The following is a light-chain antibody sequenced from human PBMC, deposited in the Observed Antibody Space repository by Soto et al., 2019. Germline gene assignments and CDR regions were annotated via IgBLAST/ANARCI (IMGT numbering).Light chain of an antibody. J-gene: IGKJ4*01. CDR1: PSVSLY. Sequence: EIVLTQSPATLSLSPGERATLSCRASPSVSLYFGWYQQKPGQAPPLLIFDASKRATVIPARFSGSGSGTDFTLTISSREPEDFAVYYCQQRSNWPPSLTFGGGTKVDIK. CDR3: QQRSNWPPSLT. V-gene: IGKV3-11*01. CDR2: DAS.